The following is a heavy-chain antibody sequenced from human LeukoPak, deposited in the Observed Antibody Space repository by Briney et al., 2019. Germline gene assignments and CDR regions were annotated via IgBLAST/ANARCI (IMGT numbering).Heavy chain of an antibody. D-gene: IGHD3-22*01. CDR1: GYTCTSYG. Sequence: ASVKLSCKASGYTCTSYGIGWDRKSLGQGPEWMVWISAYNCNTNYAQKLQGRVTMTTDTSTSTAYMELRSLRSDDTAVYYCARDPLYCYDSSCYYGHGAFDIWGQGTMVTVSS. CDR2: ISAYNCNT. V-gene: IGHV1-18*01. J-gene: IGHJ3*02. CDR3: ARDPLYCYDSSCYYGHGAFDI.